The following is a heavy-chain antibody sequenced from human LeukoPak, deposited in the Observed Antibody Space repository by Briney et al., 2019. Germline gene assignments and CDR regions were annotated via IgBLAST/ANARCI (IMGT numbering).Heavy chain of an antibody. CDR2: IKVDGSEK. CDR3: ARGGSHSFDY. J-gene: IGHJ4*02. CDR1: GFTFSNFW. Sequence: GGTLRLSCAVSGFTFSNFWMTWVRKAPGRGPEWVANIKVDGSEKYYVASVMGRFTISRDNAKNSLYLQMNSLRVEDTAVYYCARGGSHSFDYWGQGALVTVSS. V-gene: IGHV3-7*01. D-gene: IGHD3-10*01.